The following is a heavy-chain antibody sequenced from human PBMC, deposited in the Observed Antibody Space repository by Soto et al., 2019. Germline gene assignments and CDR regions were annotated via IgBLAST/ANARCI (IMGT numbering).Heavy chain of an antibody. Sequence: QVQLQESGPGLLKPSQTLSLTCTVSGGSITSGGYYWSWIRQHPGKGLEWIGYIFYSGSTYYNPSLMSRVTKSVDLSENQCSLKLSSGTAADTAVYYFERVGGSGSPFDNWGQGTLGTVSS. D-gene: IGHD3-10*01. CDR2: IFYSGST. CDR1: GGSITSGGYY. V-gene: IGHV4-31*03. J-gene: IGHJ4*02. CDR3: ERVGGSGSPFDN.